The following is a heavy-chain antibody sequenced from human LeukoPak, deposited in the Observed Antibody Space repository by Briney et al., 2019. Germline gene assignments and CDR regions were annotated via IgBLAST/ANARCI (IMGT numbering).Heavy chain of an antibody. CDR1: GFTFSSYW. CDR3: ARGHDYGDY. J-gene: IGHJ4*02. CDR2: IKQDGSEK. Sequence: GGSLRLSCAASGFTFSSYWMNWVRQAPGKGLEWVANIKQDGSEKYYVDSVKGRLTISRDDAKNSLYLQMNSLRAEDTAVYYCARGHDYGDYVGQGTLVTVSS. V-gene: IGHV3-7*01.